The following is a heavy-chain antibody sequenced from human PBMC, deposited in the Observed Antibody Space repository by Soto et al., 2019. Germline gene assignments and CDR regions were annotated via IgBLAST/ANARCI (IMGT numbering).Heavy chain of an antibody. J-gene: IGHJ6*02. CDR3: VATTIAYYYGIDV. V-gene: IGHV4-34*01. Sequence: QVQLQQWGAGLLKPSETLSLTCAVYGGSFSDYFWSWIRQPPGKGLEWIGEINHSGTTNYNPSLKSRVTISLDTSKNHFSLNLTSVTAADTAVYYSVATTIAYYYGIDVWGQGTTVTVSS. CDR2: INHSGTT. D-gene: IGHD5-12*01. CDR1: GGSFSDYF.